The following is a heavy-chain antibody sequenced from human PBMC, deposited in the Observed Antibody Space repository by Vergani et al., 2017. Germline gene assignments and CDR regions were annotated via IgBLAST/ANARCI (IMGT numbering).Heavy chain of an antibody. CDR1: GFTFSSYG. CDR2: ISYDGSNK. CDR3: ARAWALYSSSWHPFDP. V-gene: IGHV3-30*19. J-gene: IGHJ5*02. Sequence: QVQLVESGGGVVQPGRSLRLSCAASGFTFSSYGMHWVRQAPGKGLEWVAVISYDGSNKYYADSVKGRFTISRDNSKNTLYLQMNSLRAEDTAVYYCARAWALYSSSWHPFDPWGQGTLVTVSS. D-gene: IGHD6-13*01.